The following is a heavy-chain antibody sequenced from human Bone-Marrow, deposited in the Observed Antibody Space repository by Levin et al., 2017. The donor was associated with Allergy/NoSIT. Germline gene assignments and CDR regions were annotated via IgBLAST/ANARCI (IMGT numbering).Heavy chain of an antibody. CDR1: GFTFDDYA. CDR2: ISWNSGTT. J-gene: IGHJ4*02. D-gene: IGHD4-17*01. V-gene: IGHV3-9*01. Sequence: GGSLRLSCAASGFTFDDYAMHWVRQAPGKGLEWVSGISWNSGTTGYADSVKGRFAISRDNAKNSLYLRMNTLRPEDTALYYCARVPLYGEDTQGFDFWGQGTPVTVSS. CDR3: ARVPLYGEDTQGFDF.